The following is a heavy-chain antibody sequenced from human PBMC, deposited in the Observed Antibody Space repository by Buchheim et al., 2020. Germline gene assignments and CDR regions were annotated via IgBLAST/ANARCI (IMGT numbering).Heavy chain of an antibody. CDR3: AREGVSAPGVDY. CDR2: IGGRGSSL. CDR1: GFTFSSYE. D-gene: IGHD6-13*01. J-gene: IGHJ4*02. Sequence: DVQLVESGGGLVQPGGSLRLSCAASGFTFSSYEMNWVRQAPGKGLEWVSYIGGRGSSLYYADSVKGRFTIYRENAKNSLYLQMNSLRAEDTAVYYCAREGVSAPGVDYWGQGTL. V-gene: IGHV3-48*03.